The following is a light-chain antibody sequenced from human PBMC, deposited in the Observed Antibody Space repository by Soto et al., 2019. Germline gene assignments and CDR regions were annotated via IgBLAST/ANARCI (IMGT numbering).Light chain of an antibody. CDR3: QQLSRYPST. V-gene: IGKV1-6*01. J-gene: IGKJ4*01. CDR2: AAS. Sequence: MNQSPSSLSASVGEKIIITCRASRDVGSDVSWYQQKPGQAPKLLIYAASNLYTGVPSRFSGSRSGTDFTLTISGLQPEDFATYYCQQLSRYPSTFGGGTKVDIK. CDR1: RDVGSD.